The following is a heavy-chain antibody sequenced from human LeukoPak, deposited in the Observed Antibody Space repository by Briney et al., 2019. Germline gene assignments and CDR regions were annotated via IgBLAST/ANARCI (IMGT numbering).Heavy chain of an antibody. CDR3: ARNLWFGESSDAFDM. J-gene: IGHJ3*02. CDR1: GYIFSNYG. Sequence: GASVKVSCKASGYIFSNYGISWVRQAPGQGLEWMGWINPKSGGTNYAQKFQGRVTMTRDTSISTAYMDMSSLRSDDTAVYYCARNLWFGESSDAFDMWGQGTMVTVSS. D-gene: IGHD3-10*01. V-gene: IGHV1-2*02. CDR2: INPKSGGT.